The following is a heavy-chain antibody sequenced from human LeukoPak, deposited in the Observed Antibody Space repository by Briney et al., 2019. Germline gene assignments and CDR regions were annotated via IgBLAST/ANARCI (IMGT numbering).Heavy chain of an antibody. D-gene: IGHD4-17*01. CDR2: ISSSSSYI. Sequence: GGSLRLSCAASGFTFSSYSMNWVRQAPGKGLEWVSSISSSSSYIYYADSVKGRFTISRDNAKNSLYLQMNSLRAEDTAVYYCARVEGDGDYVYWFDPWGQGTLVTVSS. CDR1: GFTFSSYS. J-gene: IGHJ5*02. V-gene: IGHV3-21*01. CDR3: ARVEGDGDYVYWFDP.